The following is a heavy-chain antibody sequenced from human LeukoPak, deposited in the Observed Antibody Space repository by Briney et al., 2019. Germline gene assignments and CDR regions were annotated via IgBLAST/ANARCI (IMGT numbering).Heavy chain of an antibody. V-gene: IGHV3-48*04. J-gene: IGHJ4*02. CDR3: ARGVIVVADTPFDY. CDR2: ISSVSTIV. Sequence: GGSLRLSCATSGFTFSSFSMNWVRQAPGKGLEWVSYISSVSTIVYYAASVKGRFTISRDNAKNSLYLQMNSLRAEDTALYYCARGVIVVADTPFDYWGQGTLVTVSS. CDR1: GFTFSSFS. D-gene: IGHD3-22*01.